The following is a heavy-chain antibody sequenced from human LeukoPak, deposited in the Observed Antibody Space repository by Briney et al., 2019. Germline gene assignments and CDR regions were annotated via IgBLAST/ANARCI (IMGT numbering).Heavy chain of an antibody. CDR1: GYTFTSYA. Sequence: ASVKVSCKASGYTFTSYAMHWVRQAPGQRLEWMGWINAGNGNTKYSQKFQGRVTITRDTSASTAYMELSSLRSEDTAVYYCARLTMVRGVSGWFDPWGQGTLVTVSS. CDR3: ARLTMVRGVSGWFDP. V-gene: IGHV1-3*01. D-gene: IGHD3-10*01. J-gene: IGHJ5*02. CDR2: INAGNGNT.